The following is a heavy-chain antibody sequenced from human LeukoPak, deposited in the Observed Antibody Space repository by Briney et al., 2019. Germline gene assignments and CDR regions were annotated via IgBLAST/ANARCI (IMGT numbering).Heavy chain of an antibody. V-gene: IGHV1-18*01. D-gene: IGHD5-18*01. CDR1: GYTFTSYG. CDR3: ASAGYSYGFDY. J-gene: IGHJ4*02. CDR2: ISAYNGNT. Sequence: GASVKVSCKASGYTFTSYGISWVRQAPGQGLEWMGWISAYNGNTNYAQKFQGRVTMTRDTSISTAYMELSRLRSDDTAVYYCASAGYSYGFDYWGQGTLVTVSS.